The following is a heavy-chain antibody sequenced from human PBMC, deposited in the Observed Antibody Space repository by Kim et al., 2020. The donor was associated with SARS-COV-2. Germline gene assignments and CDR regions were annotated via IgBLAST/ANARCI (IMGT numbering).Heavy chain of an antibody. V-gene: IGHV1-18*01. J-gene: IGHJ4*02. CDR3: AGGADYDSSGYYDY. D-gene: IGHD3-22*01. Sequence: AQKLQGRVTMTTDTSTSTAYMELRSLRSDDTAVYYCAGGADYDSSGYYDYWGQGTLVTVSS.